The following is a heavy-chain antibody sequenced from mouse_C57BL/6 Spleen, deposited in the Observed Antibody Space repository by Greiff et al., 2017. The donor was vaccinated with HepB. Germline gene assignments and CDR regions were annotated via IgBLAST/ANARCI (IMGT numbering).Heavy chain of an antibody. V-gene: IGHV1-81*01. Sequence: QVQLKESGAELARPGASVKLSCKASGYTFTSYGISWVKQRTGQGLEWIGEIYPRSGNTYYNEKFKGKATLTADKSSSTAYMELRSLTSEDSAVYFCAGYYYGSSSFDYWGQGTTLTVSS. D-gene: IGHD1-1*01. CDR2: IYPRSGNT. J-gene: IGHJ2*01. CDR1: GYTFTSYG. CDR3: AGYYYGSSSFDY.